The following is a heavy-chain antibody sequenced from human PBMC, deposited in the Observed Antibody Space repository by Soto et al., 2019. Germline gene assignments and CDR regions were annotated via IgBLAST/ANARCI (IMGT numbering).Heavy chain of an antibody. D-gene: IGHD6-13*01. V-gene: IGHV4-31*03. CDR2: IYYSGST. J-gene: IGHJ4*02. Sequence: SETLSLTCTVSGGSISSGGYYWSWIRQHPGKGLEWIGYIYYSGSTYYNPSLKSRVTISVDTSKNQFSLKLSSVTAADTAVYYCARAQYSSRWALYYFDYWGQGTLVTVSS. CDR3: ARAQYSSRWALYYFDY. CDR1: GGSISSGGYY.